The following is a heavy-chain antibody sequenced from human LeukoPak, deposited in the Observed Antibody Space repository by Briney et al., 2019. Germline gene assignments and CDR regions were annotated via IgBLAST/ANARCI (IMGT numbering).Heavy chain of an antibody. CDR3: AKEAAAGFDY. V-gene: IGHV4-61*01. CDR2: VYYSGST. Sequence: SETLSLTCSVSGGSISSSSYYWGWIRQSPGKGLEWIGYVYYSGSTNYNPSLKSRVSMSVDTSKKQISLKLTSVTAADTAVYFCAKEAAAGFDYWGQGILVTVSS. D-gene: IGHD6-13*01. CDR1: GGSISSSSYY. J-gene: IGHJ4*02.